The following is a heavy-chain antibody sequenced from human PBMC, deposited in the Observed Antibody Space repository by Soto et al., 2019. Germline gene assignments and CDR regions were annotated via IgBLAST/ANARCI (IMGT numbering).Heavy chain of an antibody. CDR3: ATFDYGDYEGYFDY. D-gene: IGHD4-17*01. J-gene: IGHJ4*02. Sequence: SETLSLTCTVSGGSISSYYWSWIRQPPGKGLEWIGYIYYSGSTNYNPSLKSRVTISVDTSKNQFSLKLSSVTAADTAVYYCATFDYGDYEGYFDYWGQGTLVTVS. CDR2: IYYSGST. CDR1: GGSISSYY. V-gene: IGHV4-59*01.